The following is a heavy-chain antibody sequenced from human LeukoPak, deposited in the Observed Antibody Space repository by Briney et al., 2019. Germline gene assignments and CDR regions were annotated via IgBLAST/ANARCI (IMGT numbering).Heavy chain of an antibody. D-gene: IGHD2-8*02. CDR3: AKSRGSRYCTGDGCSWDAFDI. V-gene: IGHV3-30*18. Sequence: GRSLRLSCAASGFILSNSGMHWVRQAPGKGLEGVAVVSNDGSNKYYADSVKGRFTISRDTSRNTLYLQMSSLRAEDTALYYWAKSRGSRYCTGDGCSWDAFDIWGQGTMVTVSS. CDR1: GFILSNSG. J-gene: IGHJ3*02. CDR2: VSNDGSNK.